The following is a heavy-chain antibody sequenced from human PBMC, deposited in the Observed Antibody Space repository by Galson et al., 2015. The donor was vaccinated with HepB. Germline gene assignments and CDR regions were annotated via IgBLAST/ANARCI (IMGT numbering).Heavy chain of an antibody. V-gene: IGHV3-23*01. Sequence: SLRLSCAASAFTLSTYAMDWVRQAPGRGLEWVSTISAGGSTTYYADSVKGRFTISRANSKNTLYLQMNSLRAEDTAVYYCARDSSFYDSGRKPTAVDYWGQGTLVTVSS. D-gene: IGHD3-10*01. CDR3: ARDSSFYDSGRKPTAVDY. CDR1: AFTLSTYA. J-gene: IGHJ4*02. CDR2: ISAGGSTT.